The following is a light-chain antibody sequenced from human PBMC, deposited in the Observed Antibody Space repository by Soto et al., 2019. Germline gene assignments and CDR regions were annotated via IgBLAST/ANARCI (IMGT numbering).Light chain of an antibody. V-gene: IGLV2-14*01. J-gene: IGLJ1*01. CDR3: NSYTNNNTFV. Sequence: QSVLTQPASVSGSPGQSITISCTGTSSDVGGYNYVSWFQQYPGKAPKLMIYEVSNRPSGVSNRFSGSRSGNTASLTISGLQSEDEAEYYCNSYTNNNTFVFGTGTKVTVL. CDR2: EVS. CDR1: SSDVGGYNY.